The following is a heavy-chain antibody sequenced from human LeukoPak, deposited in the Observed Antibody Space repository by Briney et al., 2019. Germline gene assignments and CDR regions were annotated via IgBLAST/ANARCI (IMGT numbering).Heavy chain of an antibody. Sequence: GGSLRLSCAASGFTFSSYWMTWVRQAPGKGLEWVANIKQDGSAKYYVDSLRGRLSISRDNVKNSLFLQMNSLSDDDTAVYYCARCPYDSTGYYSVPSHLDYWGQGTLVTVSS. D-gene: IGHD3-22*01. J-gene: IGHJ4*02. CDR3: ARCPYDSTGYYSVPSHLDY. CDR1: GFTFSSYW. V-gene: IGHV3-7*01. CDR2: IKQDGSAK.